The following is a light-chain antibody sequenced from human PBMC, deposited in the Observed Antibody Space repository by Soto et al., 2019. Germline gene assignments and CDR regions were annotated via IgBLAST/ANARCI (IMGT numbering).Light chain of an antibody. CDR3: SSYTSSSLSV. CDR1: SSDVGGYNY. Sequence: QSALTQPASVSGSPGQSITISCTGTSSDVGGYNYVSWYQQHPGKAPKLMIYDVSNRPSGVSNRFSGSKSGNTASLTISGLQAEDEADSYCSSYTSSSLSVFGTGTKLTVL. CDR2: DVS. J-gene: IGLJ1*01. V-gene: IGLV2-14*01.